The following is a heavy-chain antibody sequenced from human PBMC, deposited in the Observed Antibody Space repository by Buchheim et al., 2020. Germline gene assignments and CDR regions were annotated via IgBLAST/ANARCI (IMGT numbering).Heavy chain of an antibody. J-gene: IGHJ4*02. CDR3: AKDSGSSGSFDY. CDR2: ISYDGSNK. D-gene: IGHD3-22*01. V-gene: IGHV3-30*04. CDR1: GFTFSSYA. Sequence: QVQLVESGGGVVQPGRSLRLSCAASGFTFSSYAMHWVRQAPGKGLEWVAVISYDGSNKYYADSVKGRFTISRDNSKNTLYLQMNSLRAEDTAVYYCAKDSGSSGSFDYWGQGTL.